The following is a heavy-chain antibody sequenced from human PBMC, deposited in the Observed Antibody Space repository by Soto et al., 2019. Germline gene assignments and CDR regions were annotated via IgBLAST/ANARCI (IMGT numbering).Heavy chain of an antibody. V-gene: IGHV3-74*01. D-gene: IGHD3-22*01. CDR1: GFTFSSYW. Sequence: GGSLRLSCAASGFTFSSYWMHWVRQAPGKGLVWVSRINSDGSSTSYADSVKGRFTISRDNAKNTLYLQMNSLRAEDTAVYYCARDNGDSSGYYLDGMDVWGQGTTVTVSS. CDR2: INSDGSST. J-gene: IGHJ6*02. CDR3: ARDNGDSSGYYLDGMDV.